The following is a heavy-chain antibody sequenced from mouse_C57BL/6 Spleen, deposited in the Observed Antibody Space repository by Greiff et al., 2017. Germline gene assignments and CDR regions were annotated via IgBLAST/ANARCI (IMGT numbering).Heavy chain of an antibody. CDR2: IWSGGST. CDR3: ARNSILTEGFAY. Sequence: VQVVESGPGLVQPSQSLSITCTVSGFSLTSYGVHWVRQSPGKGLEWLGVIWSGGSTDYNAAFISRLSISKDNSKSQVFFKMTSLQADDTAIYYCARNSILTEGFAYWGQGTLVTVSA. CDR1: GFSLTSYG. J-gene: IGHJ3*01. V-gene: IGHV2-2*01. D-gene: IGHD4-1*01.